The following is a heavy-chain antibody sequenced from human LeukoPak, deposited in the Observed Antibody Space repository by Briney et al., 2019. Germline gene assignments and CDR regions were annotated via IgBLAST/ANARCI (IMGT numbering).Heavy chain of an antibody. V-gene: IGHV1-2*02. J-gene: IGHJ4*02. CDR3: AREETSIAARPWY. CDR2: INPNSGGT. CDR1: GYTFTGYY. D-gene: IGHD6-6*01. Sequence: ASVKVSCKASGYTFTGYYMHWVRQAPGQGLEWMGWINPNSGGTNYAQKFQGRVTMTRDTSISTAYTELSRLRSDDTAVYYCAREETSIAARPWYWGQGTLVTVSS.